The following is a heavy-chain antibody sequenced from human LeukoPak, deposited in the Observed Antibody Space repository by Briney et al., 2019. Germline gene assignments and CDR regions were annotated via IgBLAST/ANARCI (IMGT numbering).Heavy chain of an antibody. CDR1: GFTFDDYA. CDR2: ISWNSGSI. V-gene: IGHV3-9*01. Sequence: PGRSLRLSCAASGFTFDDYAMHWVRQAPGKGLEWVSGISWNSGSIGYADSVKGRFTISRDNAKNSLYLQMNSLRAEDTAVYYCARFHHGELSLHFDYWGQGTLVTVSS. J-gene: IGHJ4*02. D-gene: IGHD3-16*02. CDR3: ARFHHGELSLHFDY.